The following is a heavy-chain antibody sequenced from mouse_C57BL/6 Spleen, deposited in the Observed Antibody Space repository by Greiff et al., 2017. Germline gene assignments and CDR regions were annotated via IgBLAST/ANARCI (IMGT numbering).Heavy chain of an antibody. D-gene: IGHD1-1*01. Sequence: EVKLVESGGGLVKPGGSLKLSCAASGFTFSSYTMSWVRQTPEKRLEWVATISGGGGNTYYPDSVKGRFTISRDNAKSTLYLQMSSLRSEDTALYYCARRPYGSSYKGYFDVWGTGTTVTVSS. V-gene: IGHV5-9*01. J-gene: IGHJ1*03. CDR2: ISGGGGNT. CDR3: ARRPYGSSYKGYFDV. CDR1: GFTFSSYT.